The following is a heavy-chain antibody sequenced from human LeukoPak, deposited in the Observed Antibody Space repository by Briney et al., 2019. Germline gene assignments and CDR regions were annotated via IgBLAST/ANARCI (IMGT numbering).Heavy chain of an antibody. V-gene: IGHV1-2*02. CDR3: ARYNWNDVVSALDS. D-gene: IGHD1-1*01. CDR2: TNPNNGAT. J-gene: IGHJ4*02. Sequence: ASVKVSCKASGYTFSGYYIHWVRQAPGQGLEWMGWTNPNNGATNYAQKFQGGVTMTRDTSITTFYMEVSSLTSDDTAVSYCARYNWNDVVSALDSWGQGTLVTVSS. CDR1: GYTFSGYY.